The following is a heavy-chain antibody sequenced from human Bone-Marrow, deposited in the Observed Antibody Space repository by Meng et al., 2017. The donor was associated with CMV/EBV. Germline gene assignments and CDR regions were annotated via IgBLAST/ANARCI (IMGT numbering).Heavy chain of an antibody. D-gene: IGHD3-3*01. CDR3: ARDTRIRFLEWLSHYYGMDV. CDR2: ISSSSSYI. Sequence: GESLKISCAASGFTFSSYSMNWVRQAPGKGLEWVSSISSSSSYIYYADSVKGRFTISRDNAKNSLYLQMNSLRAEDTAVYYCARDTRIRFLEWLSHYYGMDVWGQGTTVTFSS. CDR1: GFTFSSYS. V-gene: IGHV3-21*01. J-gene: IGHJ6*02.